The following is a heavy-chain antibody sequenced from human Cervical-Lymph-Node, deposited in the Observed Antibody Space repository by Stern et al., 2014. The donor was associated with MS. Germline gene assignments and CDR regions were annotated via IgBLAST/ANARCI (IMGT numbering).Heavy chain of an antibody. CDR1: GYTFTGYY. Sequence: QEQLVQSGAEVKKPGASVKVSCKASGYTFTGYYMHWVRQAPGQGLEWMGWINPNSGGTNYAQKFQGWVTMTRDTSISTAYMELSRLRYDDTAVYYCARGGRSSGWSPPDALDIWGQGTMVTVSS. CDR2: INPNSGGT. V-gene: IGHV1-2*04. J-gene: IGHJ3*02. D-gene: IGHD6-19*01. CDR3: ARGGRSSGWSPPDALDI.